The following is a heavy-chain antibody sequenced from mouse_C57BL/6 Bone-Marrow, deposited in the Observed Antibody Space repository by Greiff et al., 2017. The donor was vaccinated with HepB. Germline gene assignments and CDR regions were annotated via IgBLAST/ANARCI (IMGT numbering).Heavy chain of an antibody. V-gene: IGHV3-6*01. Sequence: EVQLQESGPGLVKPSQSLSLTCSVTGYSITSGYYWNWIRQFPGNKLEWMGYISYDGSNNYNPSLKNRISITRDTSKNQFFLKLNSVTTEDTATYYCASKSNYAYWGQGTLVTVSA. D-gene: IGHD2-5*01. CDR1: GYSITSGYY. J-gene: IGHJ3*01. CDR3: ASKSNYAY. CDR2: ISYDGSN.